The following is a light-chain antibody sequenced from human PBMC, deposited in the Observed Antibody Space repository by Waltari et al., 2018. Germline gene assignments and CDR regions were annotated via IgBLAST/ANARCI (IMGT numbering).Light chain of an antibody. Sequence: IQLTQSPSSLAASVGDRVTITCRARPGIVNFLVWYQQKPGKVPRLLISTASTLQSGVPPRFSGSGSGTEFTLTIAGLQPEDVATYYCQKYNAAPLIFGGGTKVEIK. V-gene: IGKV1-27*01. CDR2: TAS. CDR3: QKYNAAPLI. J-gene: IGKJ4*01. CDR1: PGIVNF.